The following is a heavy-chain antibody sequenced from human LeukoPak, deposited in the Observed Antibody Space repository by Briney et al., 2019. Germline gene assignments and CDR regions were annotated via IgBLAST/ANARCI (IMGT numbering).Heavy chain of an antibody. V-gene: IGHV3-9*01. J-gene: IGHJ3*02. CDR2: ISWNSGRI. Sequence: PGGSLRLSCAASGFTFDDYAMQWVRQAPGKGLEWVSGISWNSGRIAYADSVKGRFTISRDNSKNSLYLQMNRLRAEDTALYYCAKDMGSVTTGAFDIWGQGTMVTVSS. CDR3: AKDMGSVTTGAFDI. D-gene: IGHD4-11*01. CDR1: GFTFDDYA.